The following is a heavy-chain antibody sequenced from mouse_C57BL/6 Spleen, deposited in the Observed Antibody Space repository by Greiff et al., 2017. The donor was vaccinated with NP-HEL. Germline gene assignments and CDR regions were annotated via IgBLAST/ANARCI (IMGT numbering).Heavy chain of an antibody. CDR1: GYTFTGYW. CDR3: ARGGNYDYDDGFPWFAY. J-gene: IGHJ3*01. V-gene: IGHV1-9*01. CDR2: ILPGSGST. Sequence: QVQLQQSGAELMKPGASVKLSCKATGYTFTGYWIEWVKQRPGHGLEWIGEILPGSGSTNYNEKFKGKATFTADTSSNTAYMQLSSLTTEDSAIYYCARGGNYDYDDGFPWFAYWGQGTLVTVSA. D-gene: IGHD2-4*01.